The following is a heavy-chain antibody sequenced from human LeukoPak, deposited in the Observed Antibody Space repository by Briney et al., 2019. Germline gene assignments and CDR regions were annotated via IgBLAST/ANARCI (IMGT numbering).Heavy chain of an antibody. CDR1: GYTFTSNY. CDR3: ARASGSSAVPFDY. V-gene: IGHV1-46*01. J-gene: IGHJ4*02. CDR2: IAPSSGTT. Sequence: ASVKVSCKASGYTFTSNYMHWVRQAPGQGLEWMGVIAPSSGTTSYAQKFQGRVTMTRDTSTSTLYMELSSLTAEDTAVYYCARASGSSAVPFDYWGQGTLVTVSS. D-gene: IGHD3-10*01.